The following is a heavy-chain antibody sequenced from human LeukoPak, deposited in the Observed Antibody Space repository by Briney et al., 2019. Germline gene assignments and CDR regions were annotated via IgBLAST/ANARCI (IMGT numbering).Heavy chain of an antibody. Sequence: SQTLSLTCTVSGGSVSSGSYYWSWLRQPPGTGLEWIGYIYYSGSTNYNPSLKSRVTISVDTSKNQFSLKLSSVTAADTAVYYCARVADFWSGYYPIDPWGQGTLVTVSS. D-gene: IGHD3-3*01. J-gene: IGHJ5*02. CDR2: IYYSGST. CDR1: GGSVSSGSYY. CDR3: ARVADFWSGYYPIDP. V-gene: IGHV4-61*01.